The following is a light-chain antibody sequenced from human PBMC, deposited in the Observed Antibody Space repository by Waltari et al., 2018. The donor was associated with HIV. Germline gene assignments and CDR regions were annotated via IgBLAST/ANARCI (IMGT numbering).Light chain of an antibody. CDR1: RSNIGSNT. CDR3: TTWDDSLNVLV. J-gene: IGLJ3*02. Sequence: QSVLTQPPSASGTPGQTVTISCSGSRSNIGSNTVNWYQHLPGTAPKLLIDSNNVRPSGFPDRFSGFKSCTSASLAISGLQSQDEADYYCTTWDDSLNVLVFGGGTEVTVL. CDR2: SNN. V-gene: IGLV1-44*01.